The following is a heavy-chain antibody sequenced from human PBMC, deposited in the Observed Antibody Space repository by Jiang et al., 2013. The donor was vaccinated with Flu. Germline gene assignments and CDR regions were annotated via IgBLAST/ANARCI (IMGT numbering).Heavy chain of an antibody. CDR2: ISSSSSYI. J-gene: IGHJ5*02. D-gene: IGHD6-13*01. CDR3: ARGLIAAAGINWFDP. Sequence: WVSSISSSSSYIYYADSVKGRFTISRDNAKNSLYLQMNSLRAEDTAVYYCARGLIAAAGINWFDPWGQGTLVTVSS. V-gene: IGHV3-21*01.